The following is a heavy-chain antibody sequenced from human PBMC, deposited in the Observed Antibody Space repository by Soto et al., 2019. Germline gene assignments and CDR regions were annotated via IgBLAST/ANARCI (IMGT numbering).Heavy chain of an antibody. CDR2: IFVTSTTI. D-gene: IGHD3-9*01. CDR1: GFTFGASA. Sequence: GGSLRLSCAASGFTFGASALQWVRQASGKGLEWISYIFVTSTTIYYADSVKGRFTVSRDNTQNSLFLLMNSLRAEDTAIYYCARDKDWAFDYWGPGTLVTVSS. V-gene: IGHV3-48*04. CDR3: ARDKDWAFDY. J-gene: IGHJ4*02.